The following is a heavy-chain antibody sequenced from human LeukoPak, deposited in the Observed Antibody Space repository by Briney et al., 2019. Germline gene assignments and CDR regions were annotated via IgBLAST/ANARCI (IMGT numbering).Heavy chain of an antibody. CDR2: FDPEDGET. D-gene: IGHD3-9*01. V-gene: IGHV1-24*01. CDR1: GYTLTEVS. Sequence: ASVKVSCKVSGYTLTEVSMHWVRQAPGKGLEWMGDFDPEDGETIYAQKFQGRVTMTEDTSTDTAYMELSSLRSEDTAVYYCATGTLRYFDWPTRYDAFDIWGQGTMVTVSS. CDR3: ATGTLRYFDWPTRYDAFDI. J-gene: IGHJ3*02.